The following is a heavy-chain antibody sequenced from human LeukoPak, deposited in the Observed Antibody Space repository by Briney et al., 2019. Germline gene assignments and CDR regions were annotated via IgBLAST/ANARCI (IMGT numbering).Heavy chain of an antibody. CDR3: ARARYYYGSGSYYNLDY. CDR1: GYTFTGYY. D-gene: IGHD3-10*01. Sequence: GASVKVSCKASGYTFTGYYMHWVRQAPGQGLEWMGWINPNSDGTNYAQKFQGRVTMTRDTSISTAYMELSRLRSDDTAVYYCARARYYYGSGSYYNLDYWGQGTLVTVSS. CDR2: INPNSDGT. J-gene: IGHJ4*02. V-gene: IGHV1-2*02.